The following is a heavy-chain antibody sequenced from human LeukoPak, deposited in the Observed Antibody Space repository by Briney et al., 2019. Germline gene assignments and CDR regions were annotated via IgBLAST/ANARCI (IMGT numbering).Heavy chain of an antibody. CDR1: GFTLTSYA. V-gene: IGHV3-23*01. CDR2: ISSRVGNI. J-gene: IGHJ1*01. CDR3: GRSSGLFLTGYYPED. D-gene: IGHD3-9*01. Sequence: GGSLRLSCVASGFTLTSYAMSWVRQAPGQGLEWFSAISSRVGNIYYANSVKSVFTISRDSSTTTLFLPMSSLRAEDTAVYYCGRSSGLFLTGYYPEDCGQGNLVAVSS.